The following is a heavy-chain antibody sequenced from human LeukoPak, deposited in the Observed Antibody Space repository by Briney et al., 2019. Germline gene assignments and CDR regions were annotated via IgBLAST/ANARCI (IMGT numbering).Heavy chain of an antibody. Sequence: PGRSLRLSSEASGFTFSSHAMHWVRQAPGKGLEWVAVISSDGSRKYYADSVRGRFTISRDNSKNTLYLQMNSLRAEDTAVYYSARDRLGEKYQDFWGQGTLVTVSS. CDR3: ARDRLGEKYQDF. J-gene: IGHJ4*02. D-gene: IGHD2-2*01. V-gene: IGHV3-30*01. CDR1: GFTFSSHA. CDR2: ISSDGSRK.